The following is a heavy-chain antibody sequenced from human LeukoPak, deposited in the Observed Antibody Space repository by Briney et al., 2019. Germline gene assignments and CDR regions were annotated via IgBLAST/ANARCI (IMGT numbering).Heavy chain of an antibody. J-gene: IGHJ4*02. Sequence: PSETLCLTCAVYGGSFSSYYWGWIRQPPGKGLEWIGSIYYSGSTYYNPSLKSRVTISVDTSKNQFSLKLSSVTAADTAVYYCASLKQLVSEFDYWGQGTLVTVSS. V-gene: IGHV4-39*01. CDR2: IYYSGST. D-gene: IGHD6-13*01. CDR1: GGSFSSYY. CDR3: ASLKQLVSEFDY.